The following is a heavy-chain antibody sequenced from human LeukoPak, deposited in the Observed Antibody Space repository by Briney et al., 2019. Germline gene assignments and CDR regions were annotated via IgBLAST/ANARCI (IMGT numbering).Heavy chain of an antibody. CDR1: GFTFSSYS. CDR3: ATVPAFLLPQGGSNWFDP. J-gene: IGHJ5*02. CDR2: ISSSSSTI. Sequence: GGSLRLFCGASGFTFSSYSMNWVRQAPGKGLEWGSYISSSSSTIYYADSVKGRFTISRDNAKNSLYLQMNSLRAEDTAVYYCATVPAFLLPQGGSNWFDPWGQGTLVTVSS. V-gene: IGHV3-48*01. D-gene: IGHD2-2*01.